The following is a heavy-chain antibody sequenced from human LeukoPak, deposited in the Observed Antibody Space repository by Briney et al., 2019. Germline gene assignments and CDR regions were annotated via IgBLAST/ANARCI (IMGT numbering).Heavy chain of an antibody. V-gene: IGHV3-23*01. CDR3: SKGRGSTLANIDF. CDR1: GFAFSSFA. CDR2: VSDSGVNT. Sequence: GGSLRLSCAASGFAFSSFAMTWVRQSPGKGLEWVSSVSDSGVNTYYAGSVRGRFTVSRDNFKNILYLQMNSLTVEDTAFYYCSKGRGSTLANIDFWGQGALVTVSS. D-gene: IGHD3-10*01. J-gene: IGHJ4*02.